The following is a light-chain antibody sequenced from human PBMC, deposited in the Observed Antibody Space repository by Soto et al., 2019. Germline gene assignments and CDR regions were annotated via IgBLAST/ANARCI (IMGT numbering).Light chain of an antibody. CDR1: QDIRGD. Sequence: AIQMTQSPPSLSSSVGDRVTLTCRASQDIRGDLVWLQQRPGNAPNLLIYAASTLPTGVPSRFTGSGSGTDFTLTISGLQPEDVATYFCVQDYDFPFTFGQGTKLEI. CDR3: VQDYDFPFT. CDR2: AAS. V-gene: IGKV1-6*01. J-gene: IGKJ2*01.